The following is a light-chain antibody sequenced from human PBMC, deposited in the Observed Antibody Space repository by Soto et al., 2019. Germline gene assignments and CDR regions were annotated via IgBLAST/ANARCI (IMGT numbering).Light chain of an antibody. Sequence: DIQMTQSPSTLSASVGDRVTITCRASQSINSWLAWYQQKPGKAPNLLIYKASTLESGVPASFSGSGSGTEFTITISSLQTDDFATYYGQQYDTYWTFGQGTKVEIK. J-gene: IGKJ1*01. CDR1: QSINSW. CDR3: QQYDTYWT. V-gene: IGKV1-5*03. CDR2: KAS.